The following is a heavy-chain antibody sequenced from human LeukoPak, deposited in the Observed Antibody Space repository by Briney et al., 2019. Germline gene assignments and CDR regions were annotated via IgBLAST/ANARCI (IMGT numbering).Heavy chain of an antibody. Sequence: PGGSLRLSCVASGFTFSTYWMSWVRQAPGKGLEWVANIRQDGSDKYYLDSVRGRFTISRDNADNSLFLGMNSLREEDTAVYYCARPLTIAGTWNFQNWGQGTLVTVSS. J-gene: IGHJ1*01. D-gene: IGHD1-20*01. CDR2: IRQDGSDK. CDR3: ARPLTIAGTWNFQN. V-gene: IGHV3-7*01. CDR1: GFTFSTYW.